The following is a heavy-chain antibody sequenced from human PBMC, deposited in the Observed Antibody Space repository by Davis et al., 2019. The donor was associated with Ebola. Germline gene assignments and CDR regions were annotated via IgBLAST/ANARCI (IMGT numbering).Heavy chain of an antibody. J-gene: IGHJ5*02. V-gene: IGHV3-30*18. CDR2: LSYGGINK. D-gene: IGHD5-12*01. CDR1: GFNISRYG. Sequence: GESLKISCVASGFNISRYGIHWVRQAPGKGLEWVAVLSYGGINKYYADPVKGRFSISRDNSKNTVYLHMKSLRVDDTAVYYCANASIVATSWFDPWGQGTLVSVSS. CDR3: ANASIVATSWFDP.